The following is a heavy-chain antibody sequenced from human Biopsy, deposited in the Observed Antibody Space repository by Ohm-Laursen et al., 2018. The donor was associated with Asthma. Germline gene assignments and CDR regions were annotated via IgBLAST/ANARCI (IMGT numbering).Heavy chain of an antibody. V-gene: IGHV3-7*03. CDR1: GFTFGDYW. CDR3: ARGDSSNWSHYYFDY. D-gene: IGHD3-22*01. Sequence: SLRLSCAASGFTFGDYWMSWVRQVPGKGLEWVANTKHDGSEKNHVDSLKGRFTISRDYSKNTLYLQMHSLRAEDTAVYYCARGDSSNWSHYYFDYWGQGTLVTVSS. CDR2: TKHDGSEK. J-gene: IGHJ4*02.